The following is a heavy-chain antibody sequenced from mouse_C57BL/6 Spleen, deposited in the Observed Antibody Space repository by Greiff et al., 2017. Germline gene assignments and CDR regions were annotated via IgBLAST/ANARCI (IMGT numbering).Heavy chain of an antibody. J-gene: IGHJ2*01. CDR1: GYAFTNYL. CDR3: ARREVYYGYDGDY. V-gene: IGHV1-54*01. D-gene: IGHD2-2*01. CDR2: INPGSGGT. Sequence: QAQLQQSGAELVRPGTSVKVSCKASGYAFTNYLIEWVKQRPGQGLEWIGVINPGSGGTNYNEKFKGKATLTADKSSSTAYMQLSSLTSEDSAVYFCARREVYYGYDGDYWGQGTTLTVSS.